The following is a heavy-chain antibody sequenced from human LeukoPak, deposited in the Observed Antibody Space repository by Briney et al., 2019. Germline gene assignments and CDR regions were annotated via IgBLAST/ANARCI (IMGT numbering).Heavy chain of an antibody. CDR1: GGSISGYY. CDR3: ARVRGAGTYDTFDV. CDR2: IYYSGST. V-gene: IGHV4-59*01. J-gene: IGHJ3*01. D-gene: IGHD6-19*01. Sequence: SETLSLTCSVSGGSISGYYWSWIRQPPGKGLEWIGYIYYSGSTNYNPSLKSRVTISVDTSKNQFSLNLTSVTTADTAVYYCARVRGAGTYDTFDVWGQGTLVTVSS.